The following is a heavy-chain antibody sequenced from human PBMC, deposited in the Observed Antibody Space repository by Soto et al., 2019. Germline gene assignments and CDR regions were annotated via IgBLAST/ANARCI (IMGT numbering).Heavy chain of an antibody. CDR3: ARELFGRSVWFDP. D-gene: IGHD3-10*01. J-gene: IGHJ5*02. CDR1: GGSFSGYY. V-gene: IGHV4-59*01. CDR2: IYYSGSA. Sequence: SDTLSLTCAVNGGSGGSFSGYYWSWIRQPPGKGLEWIGYIYYSGSANYNPALESRVKISVDTSKNQFSLKLNSVTAADTAVYYCARELFGRSVWFDPWGQGTLVTAPQ.